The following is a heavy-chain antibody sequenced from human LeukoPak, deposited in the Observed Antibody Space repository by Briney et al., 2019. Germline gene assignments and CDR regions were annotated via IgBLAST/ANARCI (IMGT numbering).Heavy chain of an antibody. D-gene: IGHD3-22*01. Sequence: GGSLGLSCAASGFTFSDFTMSWVRQAPGKGLEWVSAISASADKTYYADSVKGRFTISRDNSKGTLYLQMNSLRAEDTALYYCARDFYDSSGYYYDYWGQGTLVTVSS. J-gene: IGHJ4*02. CDR2: ISASADKT. CDR1: GFTFSDFT. CDR3: ARDFYDSSGYYYDY. V-gene: IGHV3-23*01.